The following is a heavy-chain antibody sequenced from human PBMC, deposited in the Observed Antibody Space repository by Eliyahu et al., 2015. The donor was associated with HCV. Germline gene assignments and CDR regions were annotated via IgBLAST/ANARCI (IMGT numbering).Heavy chain of an antibody. J-gene: IGHJ4*02. CDR2: INPSGGST. CDR3: ARAGTYGSFDY. V-gene: IGHV1-46*01. Sequence: QVQLVQSGAEVKKPGASVKVSCKASGYTFTTYYMHWVRQAPGQGLEWMGIINPSGGSTTYAQNFQGRVTMTXDTSTSTVYMELSSLRSEDTAVYYCARAGTYGSFDYWGQGTLVTVSS. D-gene: IGHD3-10*01. CDR1: GYTFTTYY.